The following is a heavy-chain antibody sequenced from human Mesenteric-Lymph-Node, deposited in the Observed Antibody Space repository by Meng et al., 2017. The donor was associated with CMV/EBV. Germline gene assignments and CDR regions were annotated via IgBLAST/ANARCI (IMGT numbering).Heavy chain of an antibody. Sequence: ETLSLTCAASGFTFSNYWMHWVRQAPGKGLVWVSRINNDGSGTIYADSVKGRFTISRDNAKNTLYLQMSSLRVEDTAVYYCARDRAAGYCSGTTCDQYHYGMDVWGQGTTVTVSS. CDR2: INNDGSGT. CDR1: GFTFSNYW. J-gene: IGHJ6*02. V-gene: IGHV3-74*01. CDR3: ARDRAAGYCSGTTCDQYHYGMDV. D-gene: IGHD2-2*01.